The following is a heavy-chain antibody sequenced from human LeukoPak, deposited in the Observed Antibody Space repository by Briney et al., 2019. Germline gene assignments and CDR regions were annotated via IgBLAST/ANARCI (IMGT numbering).Heavy chain of an antibody. Sequence: SETLSLTCAVYGGSFSGYYWSWIRQPPGKGLEWIGSIYHSGSTYYNPSLKSRVTISVDTSKNQFSLKLSSVTAADTAVYYCARDDSSGWSNDAFDIWGQGTMVTVSS. D-gene: IGHD6-19*01. J-gene: IGHJ3*02. CDR2: IYHSGST. CDR3: ARDDSSGWSNDAFDI. CDR1: GGSFSGYY. V-gene: IGHV4-34*01.